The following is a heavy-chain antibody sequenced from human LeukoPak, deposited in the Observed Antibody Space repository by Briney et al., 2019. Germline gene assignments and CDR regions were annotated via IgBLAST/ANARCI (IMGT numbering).Heavy chain of an antibody. J-gene: IGHJ4*02. D-gene: IGHD1-26*01. Sequence: GGSLRLSCAASGFTFDDYTMHWVRQAPGKGLEWVSLISWDGGSTYYADSVKGRFTISRDNSKNSLYLQMNSLRTEDTALYYCAKDGDSGSYDFDYWGQGTLVTVSS. CDR1: GFTFDDYT. CDR2: ISWDGGST. CDR3: AKDGDSGSYDFDY. V-gene: IGHV3-43*01.